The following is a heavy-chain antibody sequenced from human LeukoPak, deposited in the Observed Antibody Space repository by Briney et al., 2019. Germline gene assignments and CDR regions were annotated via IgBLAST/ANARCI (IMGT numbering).Heavy chain of an antibody. V-gene: IGHV3-11*01. CDR2: ISSSGSTI. CDR3: ARAEIQGAFDI. J-gene: IGHJ3*02. CDR1: GFTFSDYY. Sequence: GGSLRLSCAAPGFTFSDYYMSWIRQAPGKGLEWVSYISSSGSTIYYADSVKGRFTISRDNAKNSLYLQMNSLRAEDTAVYYCARAEIQGAFDIWGQGTMVTVSS. D-gene: IGHD5-24*01.